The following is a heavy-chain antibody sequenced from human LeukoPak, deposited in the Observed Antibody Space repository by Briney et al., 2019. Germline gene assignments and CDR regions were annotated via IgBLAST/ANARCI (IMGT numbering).Heavy chain of an antibody. CDR1: GFTFSSYW. CDR2: IKQDGSEK. V-gene: IGHV3-7*01. CDR3: ARDLGRYCSSTSCTPDWFDP. Sequence: GGSLRLSCAASGFTFSSYWMSWVRQAPGKGLEWVANIKQDGSEKYYVDSVKGRFTISRDNAKNSLYLQMISLRAEDTAVYYCARDLGRYCSSTSCTPDWFDPWGQGTLVTVSS. D-gene: IGHD2-2*01. J-gene: IGHJ5*02.